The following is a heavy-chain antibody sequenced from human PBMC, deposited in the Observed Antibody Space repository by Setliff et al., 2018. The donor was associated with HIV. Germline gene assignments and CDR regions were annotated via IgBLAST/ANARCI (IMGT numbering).Heavy chain of an antibody. CDR2: IYSGGST. CDR1: GFSVSTNY. J-gene: IGHJ4*02. V-gene: IGHV3-53*01. D-gene: IGHD6-6*01. Sequence: GGSLRLSCAASGFSVSTNYMSWVRQAPGKGLEWVSIIYSGGSTYYADSVKGRFTISRDNSKNSVFLQMNSLRVEDTAVYYCARGHYSSSSGWGQGTLVTVSS. CDR3: ARGHYSSSSG.